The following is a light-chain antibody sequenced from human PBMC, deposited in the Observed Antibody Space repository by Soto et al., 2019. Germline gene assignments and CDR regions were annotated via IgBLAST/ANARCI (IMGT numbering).Light chain of an antibody. CDR3: QQLNGYPIT. V-gene: IGKV1-9*01. CDR2: TAS. Sequence: DIQLTQSPSFLSASVGDRVTVTCRASQDISSSLAWYQQKPGKAPKLLIYTASTLQSGVPSRFGGSGSGTEFTLTISSLQPEDFATYYCQQLNGYPITFGQGTRLEIK. J-gene: IGKJ5*01. CDR1: QDISSS.